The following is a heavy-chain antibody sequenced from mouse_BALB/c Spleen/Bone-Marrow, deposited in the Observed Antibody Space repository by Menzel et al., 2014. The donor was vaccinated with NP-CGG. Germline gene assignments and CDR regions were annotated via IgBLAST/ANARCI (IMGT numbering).Heavy chain of an antibody. CDR3: ARHKLGRWYFDV. J-gene: IGHJ1*01. Sequence: EVKLMDSGGGLVKPGGSLKLSCAASGFAFSSYDMSWVRQTPEKRLEWVAYISSGGGSTYYPDTVKGRFTISRDNAKNTLYLQMSSLKSEDTAMYYCARHKLGRWYFDVWGAGTTVTVSS. V-gene: IGHV5-12-1*01. CDR2: ISSGGGST. CDR1: GFAFSSYD. D-gene: IGHD4-1*01.